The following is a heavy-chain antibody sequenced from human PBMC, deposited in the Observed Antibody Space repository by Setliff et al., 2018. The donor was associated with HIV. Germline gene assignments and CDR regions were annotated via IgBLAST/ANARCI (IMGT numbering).Heavy chain of an antibody. Sequence: ASVKVSCKASGYTFTGYYMHWVRQAPGQGLEWMGWINPNSGHTNYAQKFQGWVIMTRDTSIRTAHMELSRLRSDDTTVYYCARGSPLQFLELDFEYWGQGTLVTVSS. CDR3: ARGSPLQFLELDFEY. J-gene: IGHJ4*02. CDR1: GYTFTGYY. V-gene: IGHV1-2*04. D-gene: IGHD3-3*01. CDR2: INPNSGHT.